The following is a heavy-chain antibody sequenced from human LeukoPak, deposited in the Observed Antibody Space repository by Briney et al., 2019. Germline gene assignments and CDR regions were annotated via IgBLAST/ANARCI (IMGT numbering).Heavy chain of an antibody. V-gene: IGHV4-61*02. J-gene: IGHJ4*02. D-gene: IGHD5-18*01. CDR2: VYTSGNT. Sequence: PSETLSLTCAVSGGSINSGSYSWSWIRQPPGKGLEWIGRVYTSGNTNYNPSLKSRVTISVDTSKNQFSLKLSSVTAADTAVYYCARAIRGYSYGQIDYWGQGTLVTVSS. CDR1: GGSINSGSYS. CDR3: ARAIRGYSYGQIDY.